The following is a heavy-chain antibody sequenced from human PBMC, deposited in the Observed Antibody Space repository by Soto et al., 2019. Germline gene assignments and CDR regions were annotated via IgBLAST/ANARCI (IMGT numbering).Heavy chain of an antibody. V-gene: IGHV2-5*01. J-gene: IGHJ4*02. CDR3: AHESYYNSWYVY. CDR1: GFSLSTGGVG. D-gene: IGHD3-10*01. CDR2: IYWTDEK. Sequence: SGPTLVNPTQTLTLTCTFSGFSLSTGGVGVDWIRQTPGQALEWLGLIYWTDEKRYSPSLRNRLTITKDTSKNQVVLTMTNMDPVDTGTYYCAHESYYNSWYVYWGQGTPVPVSS.